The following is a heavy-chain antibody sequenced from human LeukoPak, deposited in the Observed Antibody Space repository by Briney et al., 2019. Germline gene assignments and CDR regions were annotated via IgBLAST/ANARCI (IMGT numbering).Heavy chain of an antibody. CDR2: IKQDGSEK. V-gene: IGHV3-7*01. CDR1: GFTFSSYW. J-gene: IGHJ4*02. D-gene: IGHD6-13*01. Sequence: GGSLRLSCAASGFTFSSYWMSWVRQAPGKGLEWVANIKQDGSEKYYVDSVKGRSTISRDNAKNSLYLQMNSLRAEDTAVYYCARARMVSIAAAAPGYWGQGTLVTVSS. CDR3: ARARMVSIAAAAPGY.